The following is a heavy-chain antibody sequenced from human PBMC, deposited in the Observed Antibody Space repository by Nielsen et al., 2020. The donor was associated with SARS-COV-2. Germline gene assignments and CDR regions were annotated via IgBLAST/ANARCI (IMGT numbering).Heavy chain of an antibody. D-gene: IGHD3-22*01. CDR2: INAGNGNT. CDR1: GYTFTSYA. CDR3: ASLTYYYDSSGYHLYGMDV. J-gene: IGHJ6*02. V-gene: IGHV1-3*01. Sequence: ASVKVSCKASGYTFTSYAMHWVRQAPGQRLEWMGWINAGNGNTKYSQKFQGRVTITRDTSASTAYMELSSLRSEDTAVYYCASLTYYYDSSGYHLYGMDVWGQGTTVTVSS.